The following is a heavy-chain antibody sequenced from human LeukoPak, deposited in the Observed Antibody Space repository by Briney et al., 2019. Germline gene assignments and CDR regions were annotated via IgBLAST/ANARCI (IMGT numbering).Heavy chain of an antibody. CDR3: AKGSYQLRGDY. Sequence: PGGSLRLSCAASGFTFSSYGMRWVRQAPGKGLEWVAVISYDGSNKYYADSVKGRFTISRDNSKNTLYLQMNSLRAEDTAVYYCAKGSYQLRGDYWGQGTLVTVSS. CDR2: ISYDGSNK. V-gene: IGHV3-30*18. D-gene: IGHD2-2*01. J-gene: IGHJ4*02. CDR1: GFTFSSYG.